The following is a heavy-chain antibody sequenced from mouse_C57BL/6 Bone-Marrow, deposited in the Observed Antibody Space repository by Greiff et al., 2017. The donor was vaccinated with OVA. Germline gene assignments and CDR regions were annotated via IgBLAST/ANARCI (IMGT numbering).Heavy chain of an antibody. J-gene: IGHJ2*01. CDR1: GYTFTDYE. Sequence: QVQLKQSGAELVRPGASVTLSCKASGYTFTDYEMHWVKQTPVHGLEWIGAIDPETGGTAYNQKFKGKAILTADKSSSTAYMELRSLTSEDSAVYYGTRSYSNYGDVDYWGQGTTLTVSS. CDR3: TRSYSNYGDVDY. CDR2: IDPETGGT. V-gene: IGHV1-15*01. D-gene: IGHD2-5*01.